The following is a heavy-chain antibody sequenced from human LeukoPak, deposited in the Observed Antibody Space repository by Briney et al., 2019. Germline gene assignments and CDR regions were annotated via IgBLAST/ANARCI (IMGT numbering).Heavy chain of an antibody. J-gene: IGHJ4*02. CDR2: INSDGSST. V-gene: IGHV3-74*01. Sequence: GGSLRLSCAASGFTFSRYWMHWVRQTPGKGLVWVSRINSDGSSTRYADSVKGRFTISRDNAKNTLDLQMSSLRAEDTAVYYCARVDCSGGSCYFDYWGQGTLVTVSS. D-gene: IGHD2-15*01. CDR3: ARVDCSGGSCYFDY. CDR1: GFTFSRYW.